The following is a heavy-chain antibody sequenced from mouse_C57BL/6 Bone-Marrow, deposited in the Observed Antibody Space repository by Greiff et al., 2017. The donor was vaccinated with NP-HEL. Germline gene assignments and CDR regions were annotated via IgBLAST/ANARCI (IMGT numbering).Heavy chain of an antibody. V-gene: IGHV1-4*01. CDR2: INPSSGYP. CDR1: GYTFTSYT. CDR3: ATCAGAYAMDY. J-gene: IGHJ4*01. Sequence: QVQLQQSGAELARPGASVKLSCKASGYTFTSYTMHWVKQRPGQGLEWIGCINPSSGYPKSNQKVKDKATFTADKSSSTAYKQLSSLSSYDSAVYYCATCAGAYAMDYWGQGTSVTVSS.